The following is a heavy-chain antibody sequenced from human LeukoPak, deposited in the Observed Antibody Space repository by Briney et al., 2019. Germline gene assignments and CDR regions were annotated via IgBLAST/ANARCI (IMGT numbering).Heavy chain of an antibody. CDR3: ARGSNTVYYTLDY. J-gene: IGHJ4*01. CDR1: GGSIRTYY. Sequence: SETLSLTCTVSGGSIRTYYWNWIRQPAGRGLEWIGRIHTSGSTDYNPSLKSRVTVSVDTSKNQFSLQLASVAAADTAIYYCARGSNTVYYTLDYWGHGILVTVSS. V-gene: IGHV4-4*07. D-gene: IGHD2-8*01. CDR2: IHTSGST.